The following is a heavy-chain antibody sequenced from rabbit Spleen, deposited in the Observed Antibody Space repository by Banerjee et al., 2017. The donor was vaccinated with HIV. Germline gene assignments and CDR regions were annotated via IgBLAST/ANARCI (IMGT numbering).Heavy chain of an antibody. D-gene: IGHD1-1*01. Sequence: QEQLVESGGDLVQPEGSLTLTCTASGFSFSSSYYMSWVRQAPGKGLDWIGCINTGSSTTYAASWAKGRFTISKASSTTVTLQMTSLTAADTATYFCIRRISGFGGYDLWGPGTLVTVS. CDR2: INTGSSTT. J-gene: IGHJ4*01. CDR3: IRRISGFGGYDL. CDR1: GFSFSSSYY. V-gene: IGHV1S45*01.